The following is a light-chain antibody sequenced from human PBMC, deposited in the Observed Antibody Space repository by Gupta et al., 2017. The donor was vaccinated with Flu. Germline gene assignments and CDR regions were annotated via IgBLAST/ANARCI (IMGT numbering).Light chain of an antibody. Sequence: DIVTTQSPLSLPVTPGEPASISCRSSQSRLHSNGNNYLDWYLQKPGQSPQLLIFLASTRAAGVPDRFSGSGSGKDFTLKISRGEAEDVGVYYCRQGLVNPPYTFGQGTKLEIK. J-gene: IGKJ2*01. V-gene: IGKV2-28*01. CDR3: RQGLVNPPYT. CDR2: LAS. CDR1: QSRLHSNGNNY.